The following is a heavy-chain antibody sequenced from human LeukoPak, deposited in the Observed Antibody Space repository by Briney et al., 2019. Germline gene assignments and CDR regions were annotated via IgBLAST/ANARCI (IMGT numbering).Heavy chain of an antibody. CDR3: ARVRGYCSSTSCSGYYYYGMDV. V-gene: IGHV3-33*01. CDR2: IWYDGSNK. CDR1: GFTFSSYG. Sequence: GGSLRLSCAASGFTFSSYGMHWVRQAPGKGLEWVAAIWYDGSNKYYADSVKGRFTISRDNSKNTLYLQMNSLRAEDTAVYYCARVRGYCSSTSCSGYYYYGMDVWGQGTTGTVSS. D-gene: IGHD2-2*01. J-gene: IGHJ6*02.